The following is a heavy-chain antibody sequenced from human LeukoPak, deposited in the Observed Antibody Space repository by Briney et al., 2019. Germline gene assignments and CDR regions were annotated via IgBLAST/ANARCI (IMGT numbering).Heavy chain of an antibody. J-gene: IGHJ4*02. V-gene: IGHV5-51*01. CDR1: GYSFTSYW. CDR2: IYPGDSDT. Sequence: GESLQISCKGSGYSFTSYWIGWVRQMPGKGLEWMGIIYPGDSDTRYSPSFQGQVTISADKSISTAYLQWSSLKASDTAMYYCARGPSWIFGVVIPHFDYWGQGTLVTVSS. D-gene: IGHD3-3*01. CDR3: ARGPSWIFGVVIPHFDY.